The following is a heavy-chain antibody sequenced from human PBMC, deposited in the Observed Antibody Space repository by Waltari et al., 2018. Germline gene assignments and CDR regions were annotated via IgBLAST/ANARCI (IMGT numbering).Heavy chain of an antibody. CDR1: GGTFSSYA. CDR2: IIPIFGTA. CDR3: AREGDYIWGSYRPDLNWFDP. D-gene: IGHD3-16*02. Sequence: QVQLVQSGAEVKKPGSSVKVSCKASGGTFSSYAISWVRQAPGQGLEWMGGIIPIFGTAKYAQKFQGRVTITTDESTSTAYMERSSLRSEDTAVYYCAREGDYIWGSYRPDLNWFDPWGQGTLVTVSS. V-gene: IGHV1-69*05. J-gene: IGHJ5*02.